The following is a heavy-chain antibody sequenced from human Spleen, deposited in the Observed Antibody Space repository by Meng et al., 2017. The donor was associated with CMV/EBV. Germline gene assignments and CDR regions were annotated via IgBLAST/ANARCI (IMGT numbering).Heavy chain of an antibody. CDR3: ARCRYADDWEDSFDL. J-gene: IGHJ3*01. CDR2: INPSGGST. D-gene: IGHD3-16*01. CDR1: GYTFTSSY. Sequence: ASVKVSCKASGYTFTSSYTHWVRQAPGQGLEWMGIINPSGGSTSYAQKFQGRVTMTRDTSTSTVYMELSSLRSDDTAIYYCARCRYADDWEDSFDLWGQGTMVTVSS. V-gene: IGHV1-46*01.